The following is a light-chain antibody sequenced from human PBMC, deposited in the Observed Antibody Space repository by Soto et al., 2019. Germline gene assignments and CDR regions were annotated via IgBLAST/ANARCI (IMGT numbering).Light chain of an antibody. CDR1: SSDVGSYNL. CDR3: CSYAGANTF. J-gene: IGLJ1*01. V-gene: IGLV2-23*03. Sequence: QSVLAQPASVSGSPGQSITISCTGTSSDVGSYNLVSWYQQHPGKAPKLLIFESSKRPSGVSNRFSGSKSGNTASLTISGLQAEDEADYYFCSYAGANTFFGTGTKVTVL. CDR2: ESS.